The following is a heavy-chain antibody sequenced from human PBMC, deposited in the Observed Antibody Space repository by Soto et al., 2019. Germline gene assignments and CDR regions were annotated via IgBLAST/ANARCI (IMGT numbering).Heavy chain of an antibody. CDR3: GRVAPDIDF. CDR1: GYTFTTYD. D-gene: IGHD5-12*01. Sequence: QVQLVQSGAEVKKPGASVKVSCKASGYTFTTYDINWVRQAPGQRLEWVGWMNPKSGYTGSAQKFQGRVTMTRDTSISTAYMELSSLRSDDTAVYYCGRVAPDIDFWGQGTLVTVSS. V-gene: IGHV1-8*01. J-gene: IGHJ4*02. CDR2: MNPKSGYT.